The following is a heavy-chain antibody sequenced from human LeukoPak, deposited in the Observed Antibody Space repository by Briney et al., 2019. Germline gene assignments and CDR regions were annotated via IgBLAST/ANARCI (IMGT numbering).Heavy chain of an antibody. Sequence: SETLSLTCAVYGGSFSGYYWSLIRQPPGKGLEWIGESNHSGSTNYNPSLKSRVTMSVDTSKNQFSLKLSSVTAADTAVYYCAREEAYYDIFGILYYFDYWGQGTLVTVSS. J-gene: IGHJ4*02. CDR2: SNHSGST. CDR3: AREEAYYDIFGILYYFDY. CDR1: GGSFSGYY. V-gene: IGHV4-34*01. D-gene: IGHD3-9*01.